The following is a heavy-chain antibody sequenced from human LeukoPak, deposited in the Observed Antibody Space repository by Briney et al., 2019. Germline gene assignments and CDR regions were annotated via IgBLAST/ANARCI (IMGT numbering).Heavy chain of an antibody. CDR2: ISYDGSDK. Sequence: GGSLRLSCAASGFTFSSYAMHWVRQAPGKGLEWVAVISYDGSDKYYADSVKGLFTISRDNSKNRLYLQMNSLRAEDTAVYYCARDFESSGYFDYWGQGTLVTVSS. CDR1: GFTFSSYA. D-gene: IGHD3-22*01. CDR3: ARDFESSGYFDY. V-gene: IGHV3-30*04. J-gene: IGHJ4*02.